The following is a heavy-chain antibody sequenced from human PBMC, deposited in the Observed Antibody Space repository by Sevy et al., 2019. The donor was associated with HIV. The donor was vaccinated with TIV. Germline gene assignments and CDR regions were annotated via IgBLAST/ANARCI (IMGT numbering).Heavy chain of an antibody. CDR1: GFTFGTYV. CDR3: AKRDRSFYGRDV. CDR2: ISGSGGST. Sequence: GGSLRLSCAASGFTFGTYVMNWVRQAPGKGLEWVSGISGSGGSTYYADSVKGRITISRDNSKKTVYLQMNSLRAEDPVVYYCAKRDRSFYGRDVWGQGTTVTVSS. J-gene: IGHJ6*02. D-gene: IGHD2-15*01. V-gene: IGHV3-23*01.